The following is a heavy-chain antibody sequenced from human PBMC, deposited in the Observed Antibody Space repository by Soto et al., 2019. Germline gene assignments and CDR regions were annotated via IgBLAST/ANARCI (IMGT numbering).Heavy chain of an antibody. Sequence: QVPLVQSGAEVKKPGASVKVSCKASGYTFTSFDINWVRQATGQGLEWMGWMNPNSGNTGYAQKFQGRVTMTRNTSISTAYMELSSLSSEDTAVYYCARAYTWGVAVAGTWGQGTLVTVSS. J-gene: IGHJ4*02. CDR3: ARAYTWGVAVAGT. CDR2: MNPNSGNT. D-gene: IGHD6-19*01. V-gene: IGHV1-8*01. CDR1: GYTFTSFD.